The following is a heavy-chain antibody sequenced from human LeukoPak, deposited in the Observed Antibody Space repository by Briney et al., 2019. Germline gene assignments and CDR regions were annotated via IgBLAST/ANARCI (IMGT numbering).Heavy chain of an antibody. CDR2: ISSSSSTI. CDR3: ARLGDGYNSWFDP. V-gene: IGHV3-48*01. D-gene: IGHD5-24*01. CDR1: GFTFSHYS. Sequence: GGSLRLSCAASGFTFSHYSMSWVRQAPGKGLEWVSYISSSSSTIYYADSVKGRFTISRDNAKNSLYLQMNSLRAEDTAVYYCARLGDGYNSWFDPWGQGTLVTVSS. J-gene: IGHJ5*02.